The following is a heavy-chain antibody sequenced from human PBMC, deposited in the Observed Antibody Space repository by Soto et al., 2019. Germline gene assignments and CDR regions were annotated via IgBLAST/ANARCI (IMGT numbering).Heavy chain of an antibody. V-gene: IGHV3-49*04. D-gene: IGHD3-3*01. J-gene: IGHJ6*02. Sequence: GSLRLSCTASGFTFGDYAMSWVRQAPGKGLEWVGFIRSKAYGGTTEYAASVKGRFTISRDDSKSIAYLQMNSLKTEDTAVYYCTRLLRFRINRGGMDVWGQGTTVTVSS. CDR1: GFTFGDYA. CDR3: TRLLRFRINRGGMDV. CDR2: IRSKAYGGTT.